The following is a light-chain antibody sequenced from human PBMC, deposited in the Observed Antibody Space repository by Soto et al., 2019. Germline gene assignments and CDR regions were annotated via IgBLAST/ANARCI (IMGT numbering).Light chain of an antibody. CDR2: EVS. CDR1: TTDVGSYKL. J-gene: IGLJ1*01. V-gene: IGLV2-23*02. Sequence: QSVLTQPASVSGSPGQSITISCTGTTTDVGSYKLVSWYQQHPGKAPKLMIYEVSRRPSGVSNRFSGSKSGNTASLTISGLQAEDEADYSCCSWADSSTFYFFGSGTKVTVL. CDR3: CSWADSSTFYF.